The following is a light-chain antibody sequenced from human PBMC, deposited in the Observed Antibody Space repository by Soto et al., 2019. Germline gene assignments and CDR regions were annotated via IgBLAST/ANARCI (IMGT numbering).Light chain of an antibody. J-gene: IGKJ1*01. CDR1: QSVPSNF. CDR3: QQYDSSWT. Sequence: EIVLTQSPGTLSLSPGERATISCRASQSVPSNFLAWYQQKPGQAPILVIYGVSRRATGIPDRLSGSGSGTDFIHTISRLEPEDFAVYYCQQYDSSWTFGQGTKVEIK. V-gene: IGKV3-20*01. CDR2: GVS.